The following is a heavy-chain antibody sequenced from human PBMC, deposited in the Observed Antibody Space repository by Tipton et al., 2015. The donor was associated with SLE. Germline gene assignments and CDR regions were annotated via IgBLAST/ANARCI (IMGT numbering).Heavy chain of an antibody. CDR2: INNRLTYI. Sequence: SLRLSCAASGFTFDIYTMSWVRQAPGKRLEWVSSINNRLTYIYYAASVRGRFTISRENAKNSLYLQMNSLRAGDTAVYYCARAHGAEGAFDIWGQGTMVTVSS. CDR1: GFTFDIYT. J-gene: IGHJ3*02. D-gene: IGHD3-16*01. CDR3: ARAHGAEGAFDI. V-gene: IGHV3-21*01.